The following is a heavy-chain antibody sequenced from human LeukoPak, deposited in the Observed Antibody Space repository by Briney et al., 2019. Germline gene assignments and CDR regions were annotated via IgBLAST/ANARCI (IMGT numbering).Heavy chain of an antibody. Sequence: PSGTLSLTCAVSGGSISSSNWWSWVRQPPGKGLEWIGEIYHSGSTYYNPSLKSRVTISVDRSKNQFSLKLSSVTAADTAVYYCARGGYCSSTSCLLFDYWGQGTLVTVSS. CDR3: ARGGYCSSTSCLLFDY. CDR2: IYHSGST. J-gene: IGHJ4*02. V-gene: IGHV4-4*02. D-gene: IGHD2-2*01. CDR1: GGSISSSNW.